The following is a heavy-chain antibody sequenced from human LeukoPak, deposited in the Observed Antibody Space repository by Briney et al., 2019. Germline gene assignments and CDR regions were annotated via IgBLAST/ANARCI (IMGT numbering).Heavy chain of an antibody. CDR3: ARDQQWLDPARHDFDY. Sequence: ASVNVSCKASGYTFISYGFSWVPQAPGQGLEWVGWISAYNGNTNYAQKLQGRVTMTTDTSTSTGYMELRSLRSDDTAVYYCARDQQWLDPARHDFDYWGQGTLVSASS. J-gene: IGHJ4*02. CDR1: GYTFISYG. D-gene: IGHD6-19*01. CDR2: ISAYNGNT. V-gene: IGHV1-18*01.